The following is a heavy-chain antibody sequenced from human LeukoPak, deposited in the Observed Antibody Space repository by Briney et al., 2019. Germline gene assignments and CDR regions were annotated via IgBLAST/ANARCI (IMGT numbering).Heavy chain of an antibody. J-gene: IGHJ4*02. D-gene: IGHD2-21*01. CDR1: GFTFSSYA. CDR2: ISGSGGST. CDR3: ARGYWATTADY. V-gene: IGHV3-23*01. Sequence: GGSLRLSCAASGFTFSSYAMSWVRQAPGKGLEWVSAISGSGGSTYYADSVKGRFTISRDDSKNTLYLQMTSLRAEDTAVYYCARGYWATTADYWGQGTLVTVSS.